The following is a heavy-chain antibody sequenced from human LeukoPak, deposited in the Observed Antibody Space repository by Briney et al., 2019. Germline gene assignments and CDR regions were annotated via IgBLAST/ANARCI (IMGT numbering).Heavy chain of an antibody. CDR1: GFTFSSYW. Sequence: GGSLRLSCAASGFTFSSYWMHWVRQAPGKGLVWVSRINSDRSSTSYADSVKGRFTISRDNSKNTLYLQMNSLRAEDTAVYYCAKAGAGYYGSGSYTWFDPWGQGTLVTVSS. J-gene: IGHJ5*02. CDR3: AKAGAGYYGSGSYTWFDP. CDR2: INSDRSST. D-gene: IGHD3-10*01. V-gene: IGHV3-74*01.